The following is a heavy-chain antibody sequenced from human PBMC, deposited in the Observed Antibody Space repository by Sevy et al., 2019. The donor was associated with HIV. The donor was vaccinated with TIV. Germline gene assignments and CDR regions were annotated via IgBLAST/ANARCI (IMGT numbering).Heavy chain of an antibody. D-gene: IGHD6-19*01. CDR2: ISGLNNYI. J-gene: IGHJ4*02. CDR3: ARGASSGWDYFDY. V-gene: IGHV3-21*01. CDR1: GFTFSSYS. Sequence: GESLKISCAASGFTFSSYSMNWVRQAPGKGLEWVSYISGLNNYIYYADSVRGRFTISRDNAKNSRYLQMNSLRAEDTAVYYCARGASSGWDYFDYWGQGTLVTVSS.